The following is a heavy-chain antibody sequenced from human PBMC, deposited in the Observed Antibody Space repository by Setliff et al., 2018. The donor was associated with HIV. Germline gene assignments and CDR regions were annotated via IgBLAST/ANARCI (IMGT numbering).Heavy chain of an antibody. CDR3: TRLRGYSYGLASYYYYYMDV. D-gene: IGHD5-18*01. V-gene: IGHV3-49*04. CDR1: GFTFGDFA. J-gene: IGHJ6*03. CDR2: TRSKTYGGTT. Sequence: GSLRLSCTASGFTFGDFAMNWVRQAPGKGLEWVGCTRSKTYGGTTEYAASVKGRFTISRDESKSIAYLQMNSLKTEDTAVYYCTRLRGYSYGLASYYYYYMDVWGKGTTVTVSS.